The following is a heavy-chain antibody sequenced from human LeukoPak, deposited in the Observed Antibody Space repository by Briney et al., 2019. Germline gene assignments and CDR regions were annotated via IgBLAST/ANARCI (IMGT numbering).Heavy chain of an antibody. CDR3: ARGGYYYGSGSYYIL. CDR2: MNPNSGNT. V-gene: IGHV1-8*02. J-gene: IGHJ4*02. Sequence: GSSVKVSCKASGGTFSSYAISWVRQATGQGLEWMGWMNPNSGNTGYAQKFQGRVTMTRNTSISTAYMELSSLRSEDTAVYYCARGGYYYGSGSYYILWGQGTLVTVSS. CDR1: GGTFSSYA. D-gene: IGHD3-10*01.